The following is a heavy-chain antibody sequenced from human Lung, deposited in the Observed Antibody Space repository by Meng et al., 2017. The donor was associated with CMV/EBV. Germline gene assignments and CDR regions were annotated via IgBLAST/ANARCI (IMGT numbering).Heavy chain of an antibody. CDR1: GDAFSYT. V-gene: IGHV1-69*02. CDR3: ARGKAGNSGSGYFDL. D-gene: IGHD4-23*01. CDR2: IIPVLTMP. Sequence: SVXVSCKAPGDAFSYTINWVRQAPGQGLEWMGRIIPVLTMPIYAQKFQGRVTFTADRSTSTVYMDLSSLRSEDTAVYYCARGKAGNSGSGYFDLWGRGTPVTVSS. J-gene: IGHJ2*01.